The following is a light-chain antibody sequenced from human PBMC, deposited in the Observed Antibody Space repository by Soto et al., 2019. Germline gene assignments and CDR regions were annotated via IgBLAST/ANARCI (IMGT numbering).Light chain of an antibody. CDR2: GAS. CDR3: QQGHNWPLT. CDR1: QSINSE. V-gene: IGKV3-15*01. J-gene: IGKJ2*01. Sequence: DIVMTQSPATLSLSPGERAALSCRASQSINSELAWYQQKPGQPPRLLIYGASTRATGVPARFTGSESGSEFTLTISGVQSEDFAVYYCQQGHNWPLTFGQGTRLEI.